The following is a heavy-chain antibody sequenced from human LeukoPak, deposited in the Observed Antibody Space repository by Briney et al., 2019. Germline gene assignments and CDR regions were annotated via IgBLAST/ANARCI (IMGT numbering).Heavy chain of an antibody. D-gene: IGHD7-27*01. CDR1: GYTFTGYY. J-gene: IGHJ6*03. CDR2: INPNSGGT. V-gene: IGHV1-2*06. CDR3: ARDWGLGWGALTGGKSDYYYMDV. Sequence: ASMKVSCKAPGYTFTGYYMHWVRQAPGQGLEWMGRINPNSGGTNYAQKFQGRVTMTRDTSISTAYMELSRLRSDDTAVYYCARDWGLGWGALTGGKSDYYYMDVWGKGTTVTVSS.